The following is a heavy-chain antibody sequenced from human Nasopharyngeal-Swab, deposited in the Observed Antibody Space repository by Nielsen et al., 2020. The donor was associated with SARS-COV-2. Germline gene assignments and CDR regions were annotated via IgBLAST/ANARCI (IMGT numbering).Heavy chain of an antibody. D-gene: IGHD1-26*01. CDR1: GFTVSSNF. CDR2: LKSGGGT. Sequence: GGSLRLSCVASGFTVSSNFVSWVRQAPGKGLEWVSLLKSGGGTFYADSVRGRFTISRDNSRNTVYLRMNSLRAEDTAVYYCARVRQSGAYFPFDSWGLGTLVTSPQ. CDR3: ARVRQSGAYFPFDS. J-gene: IGHJ4*02. V-gene: IGHV3-53*01.